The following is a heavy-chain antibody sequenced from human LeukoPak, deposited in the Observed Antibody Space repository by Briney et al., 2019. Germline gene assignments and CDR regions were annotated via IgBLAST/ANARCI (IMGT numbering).Heavy chain of an antibody. D-gene: IGHD6-13*01. CDR3: ARISPRYSSSWPHLP. Sequence: PGGSLRLSCAASGFTFSSCAMSWVRQAPGKGLEWVSSISSSSSYIYYADSVKGRFTISRDNAKNSLDLQMNSLRAEDTAVYYCARISPRYSSSWPHLPWGQGTLVTVSS. V-gene: IGHV3-21*01. CDR1: GFTFSSCA. CDR2: ISSSSSYI. J-gene: IGHJ5*02.